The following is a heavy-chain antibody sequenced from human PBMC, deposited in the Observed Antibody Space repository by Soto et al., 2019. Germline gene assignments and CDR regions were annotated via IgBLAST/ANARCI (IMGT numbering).Heavy chain of an antibody. V-gene: IGHV1-18*01. Sequence: GASVKVSCKASGYTFTTYGISWVRQAPGQGLEWMGWISAYNGNTNYRQKFQDRVTMTTDTSTSTAYMELRTLRSDDTAVYYCARDTRYSSTWFDYWGQGTLVTVSS. CDR2: ISAYNGNT. J-gene: IGHJ4*02. CDR3: ARDTRYSSTWFDY. CDR1: GYTFTTYG. D-gene: IGHD6-13*01.